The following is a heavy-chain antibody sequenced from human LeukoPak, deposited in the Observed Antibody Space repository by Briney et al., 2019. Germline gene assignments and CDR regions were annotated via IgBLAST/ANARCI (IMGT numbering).Heavy chain of an antibody. D-gene: IGHD1-26*01. V-gene: IGHV4-59*01. J-gene: IGHJ5*02. Sequence: SETLSLTCTVSGGSISSYYWSWIRQPPGKGLEWIGYIYYSGSTNYNSSLKSRVTISVDTSKNQFSLKLSSVTAADTAVYYCARTEWELFGGWFDPWGQGTLVTVSS. CDR3: ARTEWELFGGWFDP. CDR2: IYYSGST. CDR1: GGSISSYY.